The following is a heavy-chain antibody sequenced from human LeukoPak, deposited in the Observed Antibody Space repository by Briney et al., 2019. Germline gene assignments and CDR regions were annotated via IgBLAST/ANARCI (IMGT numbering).Heavy chain of an antibody. J-gene: IGHJ4*02. D-gene: IGHD3-10*01. Sequence: ASVKVSCKASGYTFTSYDINWVRQATEQGLEWMGWMNPNSGNTGYAQKFQGRVTMTRNTSISTAYMELSSLRSEDTAVYYCARVRRFGELLSTLGYWGQGTLVTVSS. V-gene: IGHV1-8*01. CDR3: ARVRRFGELLSTLGY. CDR1: GYTFTSYD. CDR2: MNPNSGNT.